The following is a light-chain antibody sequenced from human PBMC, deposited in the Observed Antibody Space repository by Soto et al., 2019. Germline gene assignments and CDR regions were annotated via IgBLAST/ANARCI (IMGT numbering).Light chain of an antibody. J-gene: IGLJ2*01. CDR3: CSYAGSSTVV. CDR1: STDFENYNL. Sequence: QSALTQPASVSGSPGQSITISCTRSSTDFENYNLVSWYQHCPDKAPKLIIYEGTKRPSEISNRFSGSKSGNTASLTISGLQAEDEADYYCCSYAGSSTVVFGGGTKVTVL. V-gene: IGLV2-23*01. CDR2: EGT.